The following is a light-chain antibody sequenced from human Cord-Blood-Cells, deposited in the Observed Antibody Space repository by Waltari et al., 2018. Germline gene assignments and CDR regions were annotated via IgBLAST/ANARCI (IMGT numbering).Light chain of an antibody. CDR2: DVS. V-gene: IGLV2-11*01. CDR3: CSYAGSYSYV. J-gene: IGLJ1*01. Sequence: QSALTQPRSVSGSPGHSVPISCTGTSHDVGGYNTVPWYQQHPGKAPKLMIYDVSKRPSGVPDRFSGSKSGNTASLTISGLQAEDEADYYCCSYAGSYSYVFGTGTKVTVL. CDR1: SHDVGGYNT.